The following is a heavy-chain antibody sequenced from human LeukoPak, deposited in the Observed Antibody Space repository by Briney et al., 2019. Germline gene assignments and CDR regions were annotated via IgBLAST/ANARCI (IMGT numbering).Heavy chain of an antibody. CDR2: ISGGGGYTST. CDR1: GFTFSGYE. V-gene: IGHV3-23*01. CDR3: AKPPPDNYHYYYGMDV. Sequence: PGGSLRLSCAASGFTFSGYEMNWVRQAPGKGLEWVSAISGGGGYTSTYYADSVKGRFTISRDNSKNTLYLQMNSLRAEDTAVYYCAKPPPDNYHYYYGMDVWGQGTTVTVSS. J-gene: IGHJ6*02.